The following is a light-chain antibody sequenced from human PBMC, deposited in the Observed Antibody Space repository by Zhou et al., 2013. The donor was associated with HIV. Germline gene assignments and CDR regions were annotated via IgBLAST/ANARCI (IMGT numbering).Light chain of an antibody. J-gene: IGKJ1*01. V-gene: IGKV3-15*01. Sequence: EIVMTQSPATLSVSPGERATLSCRASQSLSSNLAWYQQKPGQAPRLLIYGASTRATGIPARFSGSGSGTEFTLTISSMQSEDFAVYYCQQYNNWWTFGQGTKGGNQT. CDR2: GAS. CDR3: QQYNNWWT. CDR1: QSLSSN.